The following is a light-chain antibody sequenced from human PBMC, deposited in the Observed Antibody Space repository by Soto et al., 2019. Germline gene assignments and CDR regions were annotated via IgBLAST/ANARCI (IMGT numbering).Light chain of an antibody. V-gene: IGKV3-20*01. CDR2: GAS. J-gene: IGKJ1*01. Sequence: EIVMTQSPVTLSVSPGERATLSCRASQNISRSLAWYQQKPGQGPSLLIYGASSRATGIPDRFSGSGSGADFTLSISRLEPEDFAVYYCQQYGSSPETFGQGTK. CDR3: QQYGSSPET. CDR1: QNISRS.